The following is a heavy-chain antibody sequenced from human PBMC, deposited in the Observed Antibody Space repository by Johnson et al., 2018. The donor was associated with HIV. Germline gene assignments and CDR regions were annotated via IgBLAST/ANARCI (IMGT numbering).Heavy chain of an antibody. CDR1: GFTFSDHA. Sequence: QVQLVESGGGVVHPGRSLRVSCAASGFTFSDHAIHWVRQAPGKGLEWVAVISYDASNKYYGDSVKGRFTISRDNSKKQVFLQMNSLRHEDTAVYYCVRDVGSSGWYDSLVTDMWGQGTMVTVST. CDR3: VRDVGSSGWYDSLVTDM. J-gene: IGHJ3*02. D-gene: IGHD6-19*01. CDR2: ISYDASNK. V-gene: IGHV3-30-3*01.